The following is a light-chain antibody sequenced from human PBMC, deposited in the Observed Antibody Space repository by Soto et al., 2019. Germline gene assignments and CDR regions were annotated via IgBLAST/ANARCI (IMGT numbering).Light chain of an antibody. CDR1: SSDVGAYNY. CDR2: DVS. Sequence: QSALTQPASVSGSPGQSITISCTGTSSDVGAYNYVSWYQQHPGKAPKLMIYDVSNRPSGVSIRFSGSKSGDTASLTISGLQAEDEADYYCSSYTSSSTLVFGGGTK. CDR3: SSYTSSSTLV. J-gene: IGLJ2*01. V-gene: IGLV2-14*01.